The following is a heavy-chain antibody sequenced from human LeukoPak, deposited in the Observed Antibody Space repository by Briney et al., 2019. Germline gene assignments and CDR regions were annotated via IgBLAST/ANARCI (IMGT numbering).Heavy chain of an antibody. CDR2: IFYSGST. CDR3: AAGATAFYYFDY. V-gene: IGHV4-39*07. CDR1: GGSISTSSYY. D-gene: IGHD1-26*01. Sequence: SETLSLTCTVSGGSISTSSYYWGWVRQPPGKGLEWIGNIFYSGSTYYSPSLKSRVTISVDTSKNQFSLKVSSVTAADTAVYYCAAGATAFYYFDYWGQGSLVTVSS. J-gene: IGHJ4*02.